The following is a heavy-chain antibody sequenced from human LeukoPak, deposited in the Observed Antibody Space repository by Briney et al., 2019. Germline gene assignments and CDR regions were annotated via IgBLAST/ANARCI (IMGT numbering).Heavy chain of an antibody. D-gene: IGHD3-22*01. CDR3: AAYYYGSSGYYRHDAFDI. Sequence: GSSVKVSCKASGGTFSSLVFSWVRQAPGQGLEYMGGITPSFAAPNYAQKFQGRVTIGTDESTSTAYMELSSLRLEDTAVYYCAAYYYGSSGYYRHDAFDIWGQGTMVTVSS. CDR2: ITPSFAAP. J-gene: IGHJ3*02. CDR1: GGTFSSLV. V-gene: IGHV1-69*05.